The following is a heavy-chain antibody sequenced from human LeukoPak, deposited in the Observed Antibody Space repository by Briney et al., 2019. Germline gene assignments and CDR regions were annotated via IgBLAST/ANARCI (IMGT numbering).Heavy chain of an antibody. CDR1: GGSISSYY. J-gene: IGHJ4*02. V-gene: IGHV4-39*07. CDR2: IYYSGST. Sequence: SETLSLTCTVSGGSISSYYWSWIRQPPGKGLEWIGSIYYSGSTYYNPSLKSRVTISVDTSKNQFSLKLSSVTAADTAVYYCASIAGSSGYDLGFSFDYSGQGTLVTVSS. CDR3: ASIAGSSGYDLGFSFDY. D-gene: IGHD5-12*01.